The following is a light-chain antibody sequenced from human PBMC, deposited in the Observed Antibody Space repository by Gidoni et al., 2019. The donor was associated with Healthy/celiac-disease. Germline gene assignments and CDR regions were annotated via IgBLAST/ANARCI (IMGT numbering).Light chain of an antibody. Sequence: EIVFTQSPATLSLSPGERATLPCRASQSVSSYLAWYQQKPGQAPRLLIYDASNRATGIPARFSGSGSGTDFTLTISSLEPEDFAVYYCQQRSNWPITFXXXTRLEIK. CDR3: QQRSNWPIT. CDR2: DAS. J-gene: IGKJ5*01. V-gene: IGKV3-11*01. CDR1: QSVSSY.